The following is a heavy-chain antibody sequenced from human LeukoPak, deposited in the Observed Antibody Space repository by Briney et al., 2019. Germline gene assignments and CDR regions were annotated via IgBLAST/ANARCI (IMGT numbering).Heavy chain of an antibody. CDR1: ELTFSSHW. V-gene: IGHV3-74*01. J-gene: IGHJ4*02. CDR2: ITNDGSST. Sequence: TGGSLRLSCAASELTFSSHWMHWVRQAPGKGLVWVSRITNDGSSTTYADSVKGRFTISRDNAKNMLYLQVNSLRAEDTAVYYCAKDQARVVPAAPFDYWGQGTLVTVSS. D-gene: IGHD2-2*01. CDR3: AKDQARVVPAAPFDY.